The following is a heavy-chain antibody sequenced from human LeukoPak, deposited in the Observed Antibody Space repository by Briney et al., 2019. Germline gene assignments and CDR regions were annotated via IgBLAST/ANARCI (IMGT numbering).Heavy chain of an antibody. Sequence: PGGSLRLSCAASGFTFSNYVMHWVRQAPGKGLEWVTVISYDGSNKYYADSVKGRFTISRDNSKNTLYLQMNSLRAEDTAVYYCARGQGGLLSYFDYWGQGTLVTVSS. CDR2: ISYDGSNK. CDR1: GFTFSNYV. J-gene: IGHJ4*02. V-gene: IGHV3-30*04. D-gene: IGHD3-16*01. CDR3: ARGQGGLLSYFDY.